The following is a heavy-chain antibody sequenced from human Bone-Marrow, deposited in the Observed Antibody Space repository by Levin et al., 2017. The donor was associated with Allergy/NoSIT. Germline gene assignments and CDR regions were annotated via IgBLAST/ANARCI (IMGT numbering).Heavy chain of an antibody. CDR3: ARDLRAYYDILTGYYRVPFADAFDI. J-gene: IGHJ3*02. CDR2: ISAYNGNT. CDR1: GYTFTSYG. D-gene: IGHD3-9*01. Sequence: PGGSLRLSCKASGYTFTSYGISWVRQAPGQGLEWMGWISAYNGNTNYAQKLQGRVTMTTDTSTSTAYMELRSLRSDDTAVYYCARDLRAYYDILTGYYRVPFADAFDIWGQGTMVTVSS. V-gene: IGHV1-18*01.